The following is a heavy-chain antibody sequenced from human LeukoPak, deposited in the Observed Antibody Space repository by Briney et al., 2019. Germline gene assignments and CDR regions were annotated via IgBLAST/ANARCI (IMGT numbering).Heavy chain of an antibody. J-gene: IGHJ6*03. CDR3: ARATPKITMVRGTGYMDV. Sequence: ASVKVSCKASGYTFTSYDINWVRQATGQGLEWMGWMNPNSGNTGYAQKFQGRVTMTRNTSISTAYMELSSLRSDDTAVYYCARATPKITMVRGTGYMDVWGKGTTVTISS. D-gene: IGHD3-10*01. CDR2: MNPNSGNT. V-gene: IGHV1-8*01. CDR1: GYTFTSYD.